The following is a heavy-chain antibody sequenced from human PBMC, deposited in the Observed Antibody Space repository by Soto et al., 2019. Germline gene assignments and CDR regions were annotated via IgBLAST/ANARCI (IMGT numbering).Heavy chain of an antibody. D-gene: IGHD3-9*01. CDR2: IIPILGIA. CDR1: GGTFSSYT. V-gene: IGHV1-69*02. CDR3: ARMHDILTVYPGGMDV. J-gene: IGHJ6*02. Sequence: QVQLVQSGAEVKKPGSSVKVSCKASGGTFSSYTISWVRQAPGQGLEWMGRIIPILGIANYAQKFQGRVTITADKSTSTAYMELSSLRSEDTAVYYCARMHDILTVYPGGMDVWGQGTTVTVSS.